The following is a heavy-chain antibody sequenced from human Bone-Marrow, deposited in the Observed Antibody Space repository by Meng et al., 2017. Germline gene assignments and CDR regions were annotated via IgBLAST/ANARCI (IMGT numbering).Heavy chain of an antibody. CDR3: ARDPRYTDTYGMDV. Sequence: SVKVSCKASGGTFSSYAISWVRQAPGQGLEWMGGIIPIFGTANYAQRFQGRVTITADESTSTAYMELSSLRSEDTAVYYCARDPRYTDTYGMDVWGQGTTVTVS. CDR1: GGTFSSYA. CDR2: IIPIFGTA. J-gene: IGHJ6*02. D-gene: IGHD5-18*01. V-gene: IGHV1-69*13.